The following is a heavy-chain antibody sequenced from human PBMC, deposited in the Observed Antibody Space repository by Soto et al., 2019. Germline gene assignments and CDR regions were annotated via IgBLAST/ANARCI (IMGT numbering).Heavy chain of an antibody. V-gene: IGHV4-30-2*01. Sequence: QLQLQESGSGLVKPSQTLSLTCAVSGGSISSGGYSWSWIRQPPGKGLEWIGYIYHSGSTYYNPSLKSRVTISVDRSKNQFSLKLSSVTAADTAVYYCARVTDADIVVVPAAGVFDYWGQGTLVTVSS. CDR3: ARVTDADIVVVPAAGVFDY. J-gene: IGHJ4*02. D-gene: IGHD2-2*01. CDR2: IYHSGST. CDR1: GGSISSGGYS.